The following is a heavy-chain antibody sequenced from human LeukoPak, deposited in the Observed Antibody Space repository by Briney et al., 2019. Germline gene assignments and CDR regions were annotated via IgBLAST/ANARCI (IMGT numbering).Heavy chain of an antibody. CDR3: ARDISDY. J-gene: IGHJ4*02. CDR2: ISYDGSKK. D-gene: IGHD3-9*01. V-gene: IGHV3-30-3*01. Sequence: GGSLRLSCAVSGFTFSRYAIHGVRQAPGKGLEWVAVISYDGSKKADSVKGRFTISRDNSKNTLYLQMTSLRAEDTAVYYCARDISDYWGRGTLVTVSS. CDR1: GFTFSRYA.